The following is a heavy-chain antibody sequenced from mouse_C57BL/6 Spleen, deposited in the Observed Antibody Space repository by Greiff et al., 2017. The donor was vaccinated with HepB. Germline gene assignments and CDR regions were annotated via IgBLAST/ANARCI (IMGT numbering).Heavy chain of an antibody. V-gene: IGHV1-55*01. J-gene: IGHJ1*03. CDR1: GYTFTSYW. Sequence: VKLQQPGAELVKPGASVKMSCKASGYTFTSYWITWVKQRPGQGLEWIGDIYPGSGSTNCNEKFKSKATLTVDTSSSTAYMQLSSLTSEDSAVYYCARAGYYYGTRDFDVWGTGTTVTVSS. CDR3: ARAGYYYGTRDFDV. CDR2: IYPGSGST. D-gene: IGHD1-1*01.